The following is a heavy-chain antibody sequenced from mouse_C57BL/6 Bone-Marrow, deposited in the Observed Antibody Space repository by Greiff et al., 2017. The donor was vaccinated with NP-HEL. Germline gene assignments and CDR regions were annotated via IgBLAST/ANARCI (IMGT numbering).Heavy chain of an antibody. V-gene: IGHV7-1*01. D-gene: IGHD1-1*01. Sequence: EVKLVESGGGLVQSGRSLRLSCATSGFTFSDFYMEWVRQAPGKGLEWIAASRNKANDYTTEYSASGKGRFIVSRDTSQSILYLQMNALRAEDTAIYYCARDAIYYYGSSYGYYAMDYWGQGTSVTVSS. J-gene: IGHJ4*01. CDR3: ARDAIYYYGSSYGYYAMDY. CDR1: GFTFSDFY. CDR2: SRNKANDYTT.